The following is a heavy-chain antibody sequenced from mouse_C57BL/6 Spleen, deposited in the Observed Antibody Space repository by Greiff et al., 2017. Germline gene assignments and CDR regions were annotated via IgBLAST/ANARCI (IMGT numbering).Heavy chain of an antibody. CDR3: ARDRAFIH. CDR2: ISYDGSN. V-gene: IGHV3-6*01. CDR1: GYSITSGYY. J-gene: IGHJ4*01. Sequence: EVQRVESGPGLVKPSQSLSLTCSVTGYSITSGYYWNWIRQFPGNKLEWMGYISYDGSNNYNPSLKNRISITRDTSKNQFFLKLNSVTTEDTATYYCARDRAFIHWGQGTSVTVSS. D-gene: IGHD3-1*01.